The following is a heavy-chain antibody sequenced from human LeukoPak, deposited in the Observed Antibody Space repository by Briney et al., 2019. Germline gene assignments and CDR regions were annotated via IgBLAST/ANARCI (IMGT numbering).Heavy chain of an antibody. Sequence: GGSLRLSCAASGFTLSSYSMNWVRQAPGKGLEWVSSISSSSSYIYYADSVKGRFTISRDNAKNSLYLQMNSLRAEDTAVYYCARGRYGSSYEYFDYWGQGTLVTVSS. V-gene: IGHV3-21*01. D-gene: IGHD3-10*01. J-gene: IGHJ4*02. CDR3: ARGRYGSSYEYFDY. CDR2: ISSSSSYI. CDR1: GFTLSSYS.